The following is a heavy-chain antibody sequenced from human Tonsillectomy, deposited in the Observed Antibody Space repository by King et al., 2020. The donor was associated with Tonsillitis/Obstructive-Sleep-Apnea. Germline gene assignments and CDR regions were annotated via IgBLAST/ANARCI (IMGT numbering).Heavy chain of an antibody. J-gene: IGHJ6*03. Sequence: QLQESGPGLVKPSETLSLTCTVSGGSINTHYWGWIRQPPGKGLEWIGYIYYSGSTNYNPSLKSRVTISVDMSKNHFSLKLSSVTAADTAVYYCARDRGDVWGGYQGPYYMDVWGKGTTVTVSS. V-gene: IGHV4-59*11. CDR2: IYYSGST. CDR1: GGSINTHY. CDR3: ARDRGDVWGGYQGPYYMDV. D-gene: IGHD3-3*01.